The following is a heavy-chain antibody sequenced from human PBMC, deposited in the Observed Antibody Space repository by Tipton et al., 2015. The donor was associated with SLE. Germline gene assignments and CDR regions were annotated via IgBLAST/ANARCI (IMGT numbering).Heavy chain of an antibody. J-gene: IGHJ4*02. CDR3: ARDRGNTVVYY. CDR1: GGSFSGYY. D-gene: IGHD4-23*01. CDR2: SHQSGTT. Sequence: PGLVKPSETLSLTCAISGGSFSGYYWSWIRQPPGKGLEWIGESHQSGTTNYHPSLKSRVTMSVDTSKNQVSLKLNSVTAADAAVYYCARDRGNTVVYYWGQGTLVTVSS. V-gene: IGHV4-34*10.